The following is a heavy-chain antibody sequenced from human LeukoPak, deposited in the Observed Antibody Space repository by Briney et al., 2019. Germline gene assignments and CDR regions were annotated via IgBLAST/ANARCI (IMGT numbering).Heavy chain of an antibody. V-gene: IGHV4-39*01. CDR3: ASREDYYDSSGLDY. Sequence: SETLSLTCTVSGGSISSSSYYWGWIRQPPGKGLEWIGSIYYSGSTYCNPSLKSRVTISVDTSKNQFSLKLSSVTAADTAVYYCASREDYYDSSGLDYWGQGTLVTVSS. CDR1: GGSISSSSYY. D-gene: IGHD3-22*01. J-gene: IGHJ4*02. CDR2: IYYSGST.